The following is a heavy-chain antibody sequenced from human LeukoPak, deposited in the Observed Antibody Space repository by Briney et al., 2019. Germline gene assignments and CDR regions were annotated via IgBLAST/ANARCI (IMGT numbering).Heavy chain of an antibody. D-gene: IGHD4-23*01. CDR2: ISRSGEST. V-gene: IGHV3-23*01. J-gene: IGHJ5*02. CDR3: AKDWWPRIKDYGGNSDDP. Sequence: QAGGSLRLSCAASGFTFSGFAMSWIRQAPGKGLEWVSSISRSGESTFYADSVRGRFTISRDNSKNTVSLQMESLRAEDTALYYCAKDWWPRIKDYGGNSDDPWGQGTLVTVSS. CDR1: GFTFSGFA.